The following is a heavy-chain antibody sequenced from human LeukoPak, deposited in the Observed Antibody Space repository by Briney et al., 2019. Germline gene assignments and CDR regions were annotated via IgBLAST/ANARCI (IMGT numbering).Heavy chain of an antibody. J-gene: IGHJ5*02. CDR1: GYTFTSYY. CDR2: INPSGGST. CDR3: ATEGNNYWFDP. Sequence: ASVKVSCKASGYTFTSYYMHWVRQAPGQGLEWMGIINPSGGSTSYAQKFQGRVTMTEDTSTDTAYMELSSLRSEDTAVYYCATEGNNYWFDPWGQGTLVTVSS. D-gene: IGHD1-1*01. V-gene: IGHV1-46*01.